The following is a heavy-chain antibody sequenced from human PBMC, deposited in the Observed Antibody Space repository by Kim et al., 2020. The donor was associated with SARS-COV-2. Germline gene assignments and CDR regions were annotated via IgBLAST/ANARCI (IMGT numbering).Heavy chain of an antibody. CDR3: ARDLIAVSGRQVGFDY. J-gene: IGHJ4*02. CDR2: INGDTGNT. CDR1: GQTFTTYA. Sequence: ASVKVSCTASGQTFTTYAMHWVRQAPGQSPEWMGWINGDTGNTKYSQKFQDRVTITRDTSASIAYMELSSLRSEDTAIYYCARDLIAVSGRQVGFDYWGQGTPVTVSS. V-gene: IGHV1-3*01. D-gene: IGHD6-19*01.